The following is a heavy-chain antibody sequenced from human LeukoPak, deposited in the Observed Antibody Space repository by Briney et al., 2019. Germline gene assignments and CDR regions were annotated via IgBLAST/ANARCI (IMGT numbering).Heavy chain of an antibody. D-gene: IGHD3-10*01. V-gene: IGHV1-2*02. J-gene: IGHJ6*02. CDR1: GYTFTGYY. CDR2: INPNSGGT. CDR3: ARVWFGELLAPTPDYGMDV. Sequence: ASVKVSCKASGYTFTGYYMHWVRQAPGQGLEWMGWINPNSGGTNYAQKFQGRITMTRDTSISTAYMELSRLRSDDTAVYYCARVWFGELLAPTPDYGMDVWGQGTTVTVPS.